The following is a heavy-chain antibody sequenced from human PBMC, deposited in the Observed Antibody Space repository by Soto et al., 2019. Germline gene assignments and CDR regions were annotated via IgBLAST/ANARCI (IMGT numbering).Heavy chain of an antibody. Sequence: TSETLSLTCAVYGGSFSGYYWSWIRQPPGKGLEWIGEINHSGSTNYNPSLKSRVTISVDTSKNQFSLKLSSVTAADTAVYYCARVSGYYYGMDVWGQGTTVTSP. D-gene: IGHD3-10*01. CDR3: ARVSGYYYGMDV. CDR2: INHSGST. J-gene: IGHJ6*02. V-gene: IGHV4-34*01. CDR1: GGSFSGYY.